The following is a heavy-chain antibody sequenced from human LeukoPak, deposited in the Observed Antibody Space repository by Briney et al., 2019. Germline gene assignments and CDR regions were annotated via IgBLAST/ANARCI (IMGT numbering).Heavy chain of an antibody. Sequence: SETLSLTCTVSGGSISSSSYYWGWIRQPPGKGLEWIGSIYYSGSTYYNPSLKSRVTISVDTSKNQFSLKLSSVTAADTAVYYCARGIYGYSYGQEDYYYYYMDVWGKGTTVTVSS. CDR1: GGSISSSSYY. V-gene: IGHV4-39*07. D-gene: IGHD5-18*01. CDR3: ARGIYGYSYGQEDYYYYYMDV. J-gene: IGHJ6*03. CDR2: IYYSGST.